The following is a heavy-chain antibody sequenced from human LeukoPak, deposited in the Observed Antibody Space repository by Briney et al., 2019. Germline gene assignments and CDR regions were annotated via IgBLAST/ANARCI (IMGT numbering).Heavy chain of an antibody. V-gene: IGHV3-7*01. CDR1: GFTFSSYG. Sequence: QSGGSLRLSCAASGFTFSSYGMHWVRQAPGKGLQWVANIKQDGSDKYYVDSVKGRFTISRDNAKNSVYLQMNSLSAEDTAVYFCASSVTVMDDAFDVWGQGTMVTVS. CDR2: IKQDGSDK. D-gene: IGHD2-21*01. CDR3: ASSVTVMDDAFDV. J-gene: IGHJ3*01.